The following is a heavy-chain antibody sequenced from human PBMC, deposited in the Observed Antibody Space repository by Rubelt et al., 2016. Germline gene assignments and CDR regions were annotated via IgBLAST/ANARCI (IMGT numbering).Heavy chain of an antibody. V-gene: IGHV4-59*12. CDR2: VYATGST. D-gene: IGHD6-19*01. CDR1: GGSISSYY. J-gene: IGHJ4*02. CDR3: ARGWYSRGWRYYFDY. Sequence: QVQLQESGPGLVKPWETLSLSCTVSGGSISSYYWSWIRQSPGKGLEWIGYVYATGSTNYNPSLKSRVTKSVGPSKNHISRKLGSVTAADTAVYYCARGWYSRGWRYYFDYWGQGTLVTVSS.